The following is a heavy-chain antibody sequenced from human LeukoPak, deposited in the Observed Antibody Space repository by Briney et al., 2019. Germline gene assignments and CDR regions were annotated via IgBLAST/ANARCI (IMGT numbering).Heavy chain of an antibody. J-gene: IGHJ5*02. Sequence: GSLRLSCAASGFTFSSYAMSWIRQPPGKGLEWIGSIYDSGSTYYNPSPKSRVTISVDTSKNQFSLKLNSVTAADTAVYYCARHYGPWGQGTLVTVSS. CDR3: ARHYGP. CDR2: IYDSGST. V-gene: IGHV4-39*01. CDR1: GFTFSSYA. D-gene: IGHD3-10*01.